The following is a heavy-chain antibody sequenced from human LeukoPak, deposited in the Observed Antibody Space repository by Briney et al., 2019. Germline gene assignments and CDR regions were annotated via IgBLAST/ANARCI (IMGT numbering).Heavy chain of an antibody. CDR1: GFTFDDYA. J-gene: IGHJ6*02. Sequence: GGSLRLSCAASGFTFDDYAMHWVRQAPGKGLEWVSGISWNSGSIGYADSVKGRFTISRDNAKNSLYLQMNSLRAEDTALYYCAKELAAAGTDGMDVWGQGTTVTVSS. D-gene: IGHD6-13*01. V-gene: IGHV3-9*01. CDR3: AKELAAAGTDGMDV. CDR2: ISWNSGSI.